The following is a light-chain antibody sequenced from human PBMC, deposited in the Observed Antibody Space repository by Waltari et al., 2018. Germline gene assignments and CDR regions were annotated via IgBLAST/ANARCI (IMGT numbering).Light chain of an antibody. Sequence: QSVLTQPPSVSGAPGQRVTISCTGSSSNIGAPYNVHWYQHLPGTAPKLLIYDDSQRPSGVPDRFSGSKSGTSASLAITGLRAEDEAEYYCQSYDSGLIGVVFGGGTKVTVL. V-gene: IGLV1-40*01. CDR3: QSYDSGLIGVV. CDR1: SSNIGAPYN. J-gene: IGLJ3*02. CDR2: DDS.